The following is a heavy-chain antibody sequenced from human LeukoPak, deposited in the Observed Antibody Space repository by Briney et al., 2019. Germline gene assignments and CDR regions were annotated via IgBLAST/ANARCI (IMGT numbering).Heavy chain of an antibody. J-gene: IGHJ4*02. D-gene: IGHD2-2*01. Sequence: ASVKVSCKPPGYTFTSYDINWVRQATGQGLEWMGWMNPNSGNTGYAQKFQGRVTMTRNTSISTAYMELSSLRSEDTAVYYCARGDVEVLAAIRLPDWGQGTLVTVSS. CDR2: MNPNSGNT. CDR3: ARGDVEVLAAIRLPD. CDR1: GYTFTSYD. V-gene: IGHV1-8*01.